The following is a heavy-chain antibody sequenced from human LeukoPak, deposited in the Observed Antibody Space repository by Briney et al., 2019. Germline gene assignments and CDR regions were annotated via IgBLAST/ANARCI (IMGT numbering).Heavy chain of an antibody. CDR2: IKQDGSEK. Sequence: GGSLRLSCAASGFTFSSYWMSWVRQAPGKGLEWVANIKQDGSEKYYVDSVKGRFTISRDNSKRSLYLQMNSLRAEDTAVYYCARGKGGYCSSTSCYLSLDYWGQGTLVTVSS. J-gene: IGHJ4*02. CDR3: ARGKGGYCSSTSCYLSLDY. CDR1: GFTFSSYW. V-gene: IGHV3-7*04. D-gene: IGHD2-2*01.